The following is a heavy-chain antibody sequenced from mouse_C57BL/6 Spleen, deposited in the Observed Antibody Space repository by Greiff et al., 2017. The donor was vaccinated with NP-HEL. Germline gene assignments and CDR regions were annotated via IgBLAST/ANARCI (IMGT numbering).Heavy chain of an antibody. J-gene: IGHJ2*01. CDR3: ARRAYFDY. CDR2: ISDGGSYT. V-gene: IGHV5-4*03. CDR1: GFTFSSYA. Sequence: EVKLEESGGGLVKPGGSLKLSCAASGFTFSSYAMSWVRQTPEKRLEWVATISDGGSYTYYPDNVKGRFTISRDNAKNNLYLQMSHLKSEDTAMYYCARRAYFDYWGQGTTLTVSS.